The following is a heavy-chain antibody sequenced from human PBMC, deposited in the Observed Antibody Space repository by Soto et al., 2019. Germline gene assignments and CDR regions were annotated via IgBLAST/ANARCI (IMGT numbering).Heavy chain of an antibody. J-gene: IGHJ4*02. CDR2: ISSSSSTI. D-gene: IGHD3-9*01. CDR3: ARDLSGYLDY. CDR1: GFTFSSYS. V-gene: IGHV3-48*01. Sequence: GGSLRLSCAASGFTFSSYSMNWVRQAPGKGLEWVSYISSSSSTIYYADTVKGRFTISRDNAKNSLYLHMNSLRAEDTAVYYCARDLSGYLDYWGQGTLVTVSS.